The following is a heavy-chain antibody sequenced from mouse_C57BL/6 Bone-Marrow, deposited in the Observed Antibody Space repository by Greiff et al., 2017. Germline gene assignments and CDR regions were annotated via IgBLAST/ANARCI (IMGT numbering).Heavy chain of an antibody. V-gene: IGHV1-15*01. CDR2: IDPETGGT. J-gene: IGHJ4*01. D-gene: IGHD3-1*01. Sequence: QVQLQQSGAELVRPGASVTLSCKASGYTFTDYEMHWVKQTPVHGLEWIGAIDPETGGTAYNQKFKGKAILTADKSSSTAYMELRSLTSEDSAVYCCTRSGGAYAMDYWGQGTSVTVSS. CDR1: GYTFTDYE. CDR3: TRSGGAYAMDY.